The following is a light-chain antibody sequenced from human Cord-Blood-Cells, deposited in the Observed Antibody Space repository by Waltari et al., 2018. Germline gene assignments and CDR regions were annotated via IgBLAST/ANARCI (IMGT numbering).Light chain of an antibody. CDR2: DAS. CDR1: QSISSW. CDR3: QQYNSYWT. Sequence: DIQMTQSPSTLSASVGDRVTITCRASQSISSWLAWYQQKPGKAPKLLIYDASSLESGVPSRFSGSGSGTEFTLTISSLQPDDFATYYCQQYNSYWTCGQGTKVESK. J-gene: IGKJ1*01. V-gene: IGKV1-5*01.